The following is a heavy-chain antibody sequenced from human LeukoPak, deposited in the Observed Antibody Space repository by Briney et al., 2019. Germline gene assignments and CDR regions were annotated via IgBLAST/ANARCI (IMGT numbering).Heavy chain of an antibody. CDR1: GFTFSSYA. CDR2: ISGSGGST. J-gene: IGHJ4*02. Sequence: GGSLRLSCAASGFTFSSYAMSWVRQAPGKGLEWVSAISGSGGSTYYADSVKGRFTISRDDSKNTLYLQMNSLRAEDTAVYYCAKVGGGYSGYDYWGQGTLVTVSS. D-gene: IGHD5-12*01. CDR3: AKVGGGYSGYDY. V-gene: IGHV3-23*01.